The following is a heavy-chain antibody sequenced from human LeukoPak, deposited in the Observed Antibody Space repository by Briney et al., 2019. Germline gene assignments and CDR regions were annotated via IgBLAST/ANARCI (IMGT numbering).Heavy chain of an antibody. J-gene: IGHJ6*04. D-gene: IGHD3-10*01. CDR2: ISSSSSYI. CDR3: ARFTMVRGVAPLDGMDV. CDR1: GFTFSSYS. V-gene: IGHV3-21*01. Sequence: GGSLRLSCAASGFTFSSYSMNWVRQAPGKGLEWVSSISSSSSYIYYADSVKGRFTIFRDNAKNSLYLQMNSLRAEGTAVYYCARFTMVRGVAPLDGMDVWGKGTTVTVSS.